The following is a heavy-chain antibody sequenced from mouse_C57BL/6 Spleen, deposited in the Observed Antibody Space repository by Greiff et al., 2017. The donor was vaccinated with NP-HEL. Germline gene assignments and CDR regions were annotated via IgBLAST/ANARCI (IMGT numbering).Heavy chain of an antibody. Sequence: DVQLQESGPGLVKPSQSLSFTCTVSGYSITSGYFWNWTRQFPGNKLEWMGYISYDGSTNYNPSLKNRISITRDTSKNQFFLKLHSVTTEDTATYYCARGGYWDFDVWGTGTTVTVSS. J-gene: IGHJ1*03. V-gene: IGHV3-6*01. CDR1: GYSITSGYF. CDR3: ARGGYWDFDV. CDR2: ISYDGST.